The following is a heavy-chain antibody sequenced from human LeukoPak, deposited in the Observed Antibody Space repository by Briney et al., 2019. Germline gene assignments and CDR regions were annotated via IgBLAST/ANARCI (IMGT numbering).Heavy chain of an antibody. CDR2: IKQDGSEK. Sequence: GGSLRLSCAASGFTFSSYWMSWVRQAPGKGLEWVANIKQDGSEKYYVDSVKGRFTISRDNAKNSLYLQMNSLRAEDTAVYYCARVVVAATTNWFDPWGQGTLVTVSS. CDR3: ARVVVAATTNWFDP. CDR1: GFTFSSYW. D-gene: IGHD2-15*01. V-gene: IGHV3-7*01. J-gene: IGHJ5*02.